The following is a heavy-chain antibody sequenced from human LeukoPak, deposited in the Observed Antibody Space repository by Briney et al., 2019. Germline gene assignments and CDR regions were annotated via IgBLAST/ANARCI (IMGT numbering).Heavy chain of an antibody. CDR3: ASLAAAAWFDP. Sequence: PSETLSLTCAVYGGSFSGYYWSWIRQPPGKGLEWIGYIYYSGSTNYNPSLKSRVTISVDTSKNQFSLKLSSVTAADTAVYYCASLAAAAWFDPWGQGTLVTVSS. D-gene: IGHD6-13*01. CDR2: IYYSGST. J-gene: IGHJ5*02. CDR1: GGSFSGYY. V-gene: IGHV4-59*01.